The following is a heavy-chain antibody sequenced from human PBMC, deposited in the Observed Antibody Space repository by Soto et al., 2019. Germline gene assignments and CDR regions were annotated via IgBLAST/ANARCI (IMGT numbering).Heavy chain of an antibody. Sequence: GASVKVSCKASGYTFTSYDINWVRQATGQGLEWMGWMNPNSGNTGYAQKFQGRVTMTRNTSISTAYMELSSLRSEDTAVYYCASGKRPGSNYYYYYMDVWGKGTTVTVSS. J-gene: IGHJ6*03. CDR3: ASGKRPGSNYYYYYMDV. D-gene: IGHD3-10*01. CDR1: GYTFTSYD. CDR2: MNPNSGNT. V-gene: IGHV1-8*01.